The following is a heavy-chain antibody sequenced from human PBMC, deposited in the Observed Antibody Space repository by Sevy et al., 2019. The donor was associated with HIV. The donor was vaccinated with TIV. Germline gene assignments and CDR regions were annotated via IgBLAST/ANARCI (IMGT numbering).Heavy chain of an antibody. J-gene: IGHJ6*02. Sequence: GGSLRLSCAASGFTFSSYSMNWVRQAPGKGLEWVSYISSSSSTIYYADSVKGRFTISRDNAKNSLYLQMNSLRDEDTAVDDCARRQQLVDAYYYYGMDGWGQGTMVTVSS. D-gene: IGHD6-13*01. CDR3: ARRQQLVDAYYYYGMDG. V-gene: IGHV3-48*02. CDR1: GFTFSSYS. CDR2: ISSSSSTI.